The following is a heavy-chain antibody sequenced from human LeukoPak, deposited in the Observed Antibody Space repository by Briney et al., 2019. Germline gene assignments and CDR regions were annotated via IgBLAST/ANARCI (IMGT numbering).Heavy chain of an antibody. CDR2: IIGSGGST. J-gene: IGHJ3*02. CDR3: AKVTAAAGISGYDAFDI. D-gene: IGHD6-13*01. CDR1: GFTFSSYA. Sequence: GGSLRLSCAASGFTFSSYAMSWVRQAPGKGLEWGSAIIGSGGSTYYAHSVKGRVTISRDHSKNTLYLQMNSLRAEDTAVYYCAKVTAAAGISGYDAFDIWGQGTMVTVSS. V-gene: IGHV3-23*01.